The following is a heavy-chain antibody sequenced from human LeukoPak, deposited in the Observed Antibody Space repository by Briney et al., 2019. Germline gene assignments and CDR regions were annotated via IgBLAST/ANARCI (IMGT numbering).Heavy chain of an antibody. J-gene: IGHJ4*02. CDR2: IIPILGIA. CDR3: ASKMTTVTSL. CDR1: GGTFSSYA. V-gene: IGHV1-69*04. Sequence: GASVKVSCKASGGTFSSYAISWVRQAPGQGLEWMGRIIPILGIANHAQKFQGRVTITADKSTSTAYMELSSLRSEDTAVYYCASKMTTVTSLWGQGTLVTVSS. D-gene: IGHD4-17*01.